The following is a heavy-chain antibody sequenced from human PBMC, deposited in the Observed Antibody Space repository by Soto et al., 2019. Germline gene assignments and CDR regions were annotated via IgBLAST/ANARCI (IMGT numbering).Heavy chain of an antibody. CDR2: IYPDDSDT. V-gene: IGHV5-51*01. D-gene: IGHD2-15*01. J-gene: IGHJ4*02. Sequence: ESLNISCKGSGYSFTNYWIGWVRQMPGKGLEWMGIIYPDDSDTRYSPSFQGQVTISADKSINTAYLQWSSLRASDTAIYYCARLVCSDMRLWGPGTLASV. CDR1: GYSFTNYW. CDR3: ARLVCSDMRL.